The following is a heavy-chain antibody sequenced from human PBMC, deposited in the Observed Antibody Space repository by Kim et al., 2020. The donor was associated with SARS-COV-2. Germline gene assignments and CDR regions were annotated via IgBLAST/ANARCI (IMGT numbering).Heavy chain of an antibody. CDR2: IFHSGNT. Sequence: SETLSLTCTVSGYSISSGFYWGWIRQPPGKGLEWIGNIFHSGNTYYNPSLKSRVTMSVDTSKNQFSLKLSSVTAADTAVYYCARGDCSGGTCYPFDYWGQGTLVAVSS. CDR3: ARGDCSGGTCYPFDY. V-gene: IGHV4-38-2*02. CDR1: GYSISSGFY. D-gene: IGHD2-15*01. J-gene: IGHJ4*02.